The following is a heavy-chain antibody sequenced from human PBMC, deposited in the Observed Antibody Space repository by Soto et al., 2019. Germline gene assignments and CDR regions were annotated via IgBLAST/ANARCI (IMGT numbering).Heavy chain of an antibody. CDR1: GVTFTGYS. D-gene: IGHD5-18*01. CDR2: MTSSASAI. V-gene: IGHV3-48*02. J-gene: IGHJ6*02. Sequence: PGGSLRLSCVVSGVTFTGYSMDWVRQAPGKGLEWLSYMTSSASAIYYADSVKGRFTVSRDNAKNSLYLQMDSLRDEDTAVYYCAREGPRRGYSYGSRGPEDVWGQGTTVTVSS. CDR3: AREGPRRGYSYGSRGPEDV.